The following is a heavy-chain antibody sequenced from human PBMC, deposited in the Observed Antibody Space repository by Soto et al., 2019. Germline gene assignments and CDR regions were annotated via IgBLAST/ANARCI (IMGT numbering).Heavy chain of an antibody. V-gene: IGHV3-23*01. CDR1: GFTFTYYA. J-gene: IGHJ4*02. CDR2: ISANGQGI. CDR3: AKDRDYPRDQFHY. D-gene: IGHD3-10*01. Sequence: PXGSLLLPCTASGFTFTYYAFSWVRQAPGKGLEWVSAISANGQGIYYADSVRGRFTISKDNSKNTVFLHMDSLRAEDKAVYYCAKDRDYPRDQFHYWGQGTLVTVYS.